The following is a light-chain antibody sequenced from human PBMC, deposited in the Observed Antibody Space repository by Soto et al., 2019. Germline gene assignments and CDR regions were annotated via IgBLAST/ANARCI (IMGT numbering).Light chain of an antibody. CDR2: GAS. CDR1: QSVGSS. Sequence: EIVMTQSPATLSVSPGERAPLSGRASQSVGSSIAWFQQKPGQAPRLLIYGASTRATGTPARCSVTGSGTEFTLTISSRKSEDFAVSFCHQYHEWPPWTFGQGTKVEFK. J-gene: IGKJ1*01. CDR3: HQYHEWPPWT. V-gene: IGKV3-15*01.